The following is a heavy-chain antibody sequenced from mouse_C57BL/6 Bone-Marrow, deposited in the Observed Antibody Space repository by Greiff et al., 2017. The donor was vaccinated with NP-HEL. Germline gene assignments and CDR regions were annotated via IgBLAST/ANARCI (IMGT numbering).Heavy chain of an antibody. CDR1: GYTFTSYW. V-gene: IGHV1-61*01. CDR2: IYPSDSET. Sequence: VQLQQPGAELVRPGSSVKLSCKASGYTFTSYWMDWVKQRPGQGLEWIGNIYPSDSETHYNQKFKDKATLTVDKSSSTAYMQLSSLTSEDSAVYYCARRGITTQRYYAMDYWGQGTSVTVSS. D-gene: IGHD2-4*01. CDR3: ARRGITTQRYYAMDY. J-gene: IGHJ4*01.